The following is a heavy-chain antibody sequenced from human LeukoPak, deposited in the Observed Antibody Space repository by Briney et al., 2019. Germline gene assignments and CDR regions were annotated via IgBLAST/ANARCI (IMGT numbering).Heavy chain of an antibody. CDR3: ARVDALGTARDF. Sequence: GGSLRLSCAASGFTFNTYTMNWVRQPPGKGLEWVSSISRSSNSTHYADSVKGRFTISRDNAKNSLYLQMTSLRAEDTAVYYCARVDALGTARDFWGQGALVTVSS. J-gene: IGHJ4*02. CDR2: ISRSSNST. V-gene: IGHV3-21*01. CDR1: GFTFNTYT. D-gene: IGHD3-16*01.